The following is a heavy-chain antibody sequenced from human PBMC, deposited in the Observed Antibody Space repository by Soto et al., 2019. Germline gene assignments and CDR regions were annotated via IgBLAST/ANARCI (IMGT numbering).Heavy chain of an antibody. D-gene: IGHD6-19*01. CDR1: GYTFTSYG. V-gene: IGHV1-18*01. CDR2: ISAYNGNT. J-gene: IGHJ6*02. CDR3: ARGPWAVAGYYYYYGMDV. Sequence: QVQLVQSGAEVKKPGASVKVSCKASGYTFTSYGISWVRQAPGQGLEWMGWISAYNGNTNYAQKLQGRVTMTTDTSTSTAYRELRSLRSDDTAVYYCARGPWAVAGYYYYYGMDVWGQGTTVTVSS.